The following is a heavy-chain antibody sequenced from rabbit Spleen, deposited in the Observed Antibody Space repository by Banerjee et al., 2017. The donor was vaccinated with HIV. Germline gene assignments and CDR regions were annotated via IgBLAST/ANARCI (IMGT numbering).Heavy chain of an antibody. CDR1: GFSFSNKAV. D-gene: IGHD1-1*01. CDR3: ARRDDAYYHYNL. Sequence: QEQLVESGGGLVKPEGSLKLSCTASGFSFSNKAVMCWVRQAPGKGLEWIACIVTGNGNTAYANWAKGRFTISKTSSTTVTLQLNSLTAADTATYFCARRDDAYYHYNLWGQGTLVTVS. V-gene: IGHV1S45*01. CDR2: IVTGNGNT. J-gene: IGHJ3*01.